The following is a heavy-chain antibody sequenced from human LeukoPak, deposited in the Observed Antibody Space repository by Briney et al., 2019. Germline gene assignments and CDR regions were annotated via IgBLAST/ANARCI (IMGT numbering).Heavy chain of an antibody. D-gene: IGHD5-18*01. CDR1: GFTFSSYA. CDR3: ARDLVNTGMVGFDY. J-gene: IGHJ4*02. Sequence: PGGSLRLSCAASGFTFSSYAMSWVRQAPGKGLEWVSGISGSGGNTYYADSEKGRFTISRDNAKNSLYLQMNSLRAEDTAVYYCARDLVNTGMVGFDYWGQGTLVTVSS. V-gene: IGHV3-23*01. CDR2: ISGSGGNT.